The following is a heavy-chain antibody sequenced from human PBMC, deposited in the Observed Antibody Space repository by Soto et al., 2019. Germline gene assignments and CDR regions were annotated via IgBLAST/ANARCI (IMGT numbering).Heavy chain of an antibody. V-gene: IGHV1-8*02. D-gene: IGHD6-13*01. CDR3: GRGPSPRAPAGGTPYYYAMDV. CDR2: MNPINGAT. CDR1: GYDFTAYD. Sequence: ASVKVSCKASGYDFTAYDINWVRQASGQGLEWMGWMNPINGATGSARRFQGRVSMTRNTATGTAYLELTSLRSDDSAVYYCGRGPSPRAPAGGTPYYYAMDVWGQGTTVTVSS. J-gene: IGHJ6*02.